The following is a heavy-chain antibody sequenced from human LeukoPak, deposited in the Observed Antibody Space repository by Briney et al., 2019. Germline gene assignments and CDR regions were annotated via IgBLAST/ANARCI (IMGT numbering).Heavy chain of an antibody. CDR1: GYTLTELS. D-gene: IGHD4-23*01. Sequence: PAASVKVSCTVSGYTLTELSMHWVRRAPGKGLEWMGGFDPEDGETIYAQKFQGRVTMTEDTSTDTAYMELSSLRSEDTAVYYCATASNYGGNSPADYWGQGTLVTVSS. CDR3: ATASNYGGNSPADY. V-gene: IGHV1-24*01. CDR2: FDPEDGET. J-gene: IGHJ4*02.